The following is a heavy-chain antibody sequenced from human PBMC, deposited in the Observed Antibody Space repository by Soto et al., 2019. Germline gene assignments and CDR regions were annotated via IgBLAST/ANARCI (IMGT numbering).Heavy chain of an antibody. CDR1: GGSIISASYS. D-gene: IGHD6-6*01. CDR2: IYSSGST. V-gene: IGHV4-31*11. CDR3: AREDAARIERRFDA. J-gene: IGHJ5*02. Sequence: SETLSLTCAVSGGSIISASYSWNWIRQSPGRGLEWIGHIYSSGSTYYNPSLKSRVSISVDTSNNQFSLKLTSVTAADTAVYFCAREDAARIERRFDAWGQGILVTVSS.